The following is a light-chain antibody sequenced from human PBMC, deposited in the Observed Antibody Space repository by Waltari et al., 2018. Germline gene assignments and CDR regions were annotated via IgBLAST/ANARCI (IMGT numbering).Light chain of an antibody. Sequence: QMTQSPSSLSASVGDRFTITCRASQGIDNFLAWYQQKPGKAPRLLSSGAFTLQSGAPSRFSGSMSGTDFTLTISDLQPDDVATYYCQRYDSVPRTFGQGTKVEI. V-gene: IGKV1-27*01. J-gene: IGKJ1*01. CDR2: GAF. CDR1: QGIDNF. CDR3: QRYDSVPRT.